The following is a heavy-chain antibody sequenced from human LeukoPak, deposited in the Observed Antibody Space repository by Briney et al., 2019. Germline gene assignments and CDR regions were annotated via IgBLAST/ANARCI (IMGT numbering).Heavy chain of an antibody. CDR1: GGTFSSYA. J-gene: IGHJ6*03. CDR2: IIPIFGTT. D-gene: IGHD6-13*01. V-gene: IGHV1-69*06. Sequence: VASVTVSFKASGGTFSSYAISGVRQAPGQGVEGMGGIIPIFGTTNYAQKFQDRVTITADKSTSTAYMELSSLRSEDTAVYYCARVVGLTGYSSSWYSGYYYYMDVWGKGTTVTVSS. CDR3: ARVVGLTGYSSSWYSGYYYYMDV.